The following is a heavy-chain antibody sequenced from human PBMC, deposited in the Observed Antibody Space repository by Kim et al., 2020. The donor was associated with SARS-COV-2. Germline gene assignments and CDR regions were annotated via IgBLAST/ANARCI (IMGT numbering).Heavy chain of an antibody. J-gene: IGHJ4*02. CDR3: ATTPESSGYRVVDY. Sequence: SVKVSCKASGGTFSSYAISWVRQAPGQGLEWMGGIIPIFGTANYAQKFQGRVTITADASTSTAYMELSSLRSEDTAVYYCATTPESSGYRVVDYWGQGTLVTVSS. V-gene: IGHV1-69*13. D-gene: IGHD3-22*01. CDR2: IIPIFGTA. CDR1: GGTFSSYA.